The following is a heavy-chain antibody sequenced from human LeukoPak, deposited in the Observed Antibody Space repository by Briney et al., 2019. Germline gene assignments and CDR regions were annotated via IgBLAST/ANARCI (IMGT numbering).Heavy chain of an antibody. CDR1: GFTVSSKY. J-gene: IGHJ4*02. CDR3: AMYSSAWYAVY. Sequence: GGSLRLSCAASGFTVSSKYMGWVRQAPGTGLEWVSVIHPGGTIYYADSVKGTFTISRDNSKNTLYLEMNTLRVEDTAVYYCAMYSSAWYAVYWGQGTLVTVSS. V-gene: IGHV3-66*01. D-gene: IGHD6-19*01. CDR2: IHPGGTI.